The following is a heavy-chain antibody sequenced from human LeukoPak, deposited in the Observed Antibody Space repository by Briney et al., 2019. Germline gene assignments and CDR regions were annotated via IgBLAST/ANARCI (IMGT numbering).Heavy chain of an antibody. V-gene: IGHV1-2*02. CDR2: INPNSGGT. J-gene: IGHJ3*02. D-gene: IGHD1-26*01. Sequence: GASVKVSCKASGYTFTGYYMHWVRQAPGQGLEWMGWINPNSGGTNYAQKFQGRGTMTRDTSISTAYMELSRLRSDDTAVYYCARDGDQWELLNAFDIWGQGTMVTVSS. CDR3: ARDGDQWELLNAFDI. CDR1: GYTFTGYY.